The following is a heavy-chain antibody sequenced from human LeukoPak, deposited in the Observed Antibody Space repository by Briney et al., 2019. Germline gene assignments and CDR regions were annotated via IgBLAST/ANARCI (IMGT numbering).Heavy chain of an antibody. D-gene: IGHD1-1*01. J-gene: IGHJ5*02. Sequence: SETLSLTCTVSGGSISSYYWSWIRQSPGKGLEWIGSVSYRGDTYYNPSLQSRVTISVDTPKNQFSLRLNSVTAADTALYYCARDSLRIQSGTTPWGQGTLVTVSS. CDR2: VSYRGDT. V-gene: IGHV4-59*12. CDR3: ARDSLRIQSGTTP. CDR1: GGSISSYY.